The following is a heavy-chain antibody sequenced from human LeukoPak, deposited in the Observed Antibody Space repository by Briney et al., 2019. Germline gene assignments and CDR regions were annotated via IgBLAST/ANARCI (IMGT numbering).Heavy chain of an antibody. D-gene: IGHD3-10*01. CDR2: INPNSGGT. J-gene: IGHJ5*02. CDR1: GYTFTGYY. Sequence: ASMKVSCKASGYTFTGYYMHWVRQAPGQGLEWMGWINPNSGGTNYAQKFQGRVTMTRDTSISTAYMELSRLRSDDTAEYYCARDNYGSGSYYIFRSQTPNWFDPWGQGTLVTVSS. CDR3: ARDNYGSGSYYIFRSQTPNWFDP. V-gene: IGHV1-2*02.